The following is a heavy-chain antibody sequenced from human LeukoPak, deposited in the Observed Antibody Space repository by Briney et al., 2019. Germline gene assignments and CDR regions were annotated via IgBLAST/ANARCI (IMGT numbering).Heavy chain of an antibody. V-gene: IGHV4-59*01. D-gene: IGHD2-8*01. Sequence: PSETLSLTCTVSGGSISSYYWSWLRQPPGKGLEWIGYIYYSGSTNYNPSLKSRVTISVDTSKNQFSLKLSSVTAADTAVYYCASVDFVIMVFANWGQGTLVTVSS. CDR1: GGSISSYY. J-gene: IGHJ4*02. CDR2: IYYSGST. CDR3: ASVDFVIMVFAN.